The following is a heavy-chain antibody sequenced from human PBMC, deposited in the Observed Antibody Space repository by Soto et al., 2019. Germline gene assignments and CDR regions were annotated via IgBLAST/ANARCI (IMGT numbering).Heavy chain of an antibody. CDR3: ARQTHCSSTSCYTVAS. CDR2: IYLGDSDT. CDR1: GNRFTSYW. V-gene: IGHV5-51*01. D-gene: IGHD2-2*02. Sequence: XESLKVSWQCSGNRFTSYWIGLVLQMPGKGLEWMGIIYLGDSDTRYSPSFQGQVTISADKSISTAYLQWSSLKASDTAIYYCARQTHCSSTSCYTVASWGQGTLVTVYS. J-gene: IGHJ4*02.